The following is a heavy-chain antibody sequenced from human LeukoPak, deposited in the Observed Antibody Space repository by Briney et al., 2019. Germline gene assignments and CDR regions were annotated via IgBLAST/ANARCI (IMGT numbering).Heavy chain of an antibody. CDR2: ISSTSSPI. J-gene: IGHJ4*02. CDR3: ARDGSNSGPDFDY. D-gene: IGHD2/OR15-2a*01. Sequence: GGSLRLSCAASGFTFNTYSMNWVRQAPGKGLEWVSYISSTSSPIYYADSVTGRFTISRDNARNSLHLQMNSLRDEDTAVYYCARDGSNSGPDFDYWGQGSLVSVSS. V-gene: IGHV3-48*02. CDR1: GFTFNTYS.